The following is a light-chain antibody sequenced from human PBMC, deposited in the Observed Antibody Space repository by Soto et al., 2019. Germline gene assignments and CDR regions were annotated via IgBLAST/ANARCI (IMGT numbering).Light chain of an antibody. CDR1: SSDVGAYNY. CDR3: NSYTNIDTWV. J-gene: IGLJ3*02. Sequence: QSALTQPASVSGSPGQSITISCTGTSSDVGAYNYVSWFQHHPGKAPKLIIYDVTNRPSGVSNRFSGSKSGGTASLTISGLQADDEADYYCNSYTNIDTWVFGGGTKVTVL. V-gene: IGLV2-14*03. CDR2: DVT.